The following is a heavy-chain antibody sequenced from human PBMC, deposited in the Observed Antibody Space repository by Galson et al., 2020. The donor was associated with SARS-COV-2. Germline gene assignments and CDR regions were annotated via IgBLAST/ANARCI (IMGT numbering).Heavy chain of an antibody. CDR2: IYSDDRT. CDR3: ARARDSVNGLFDY. Sequence: QLGESLKISCAASGLTVGTNYITWVRQAPGKGLEWVSGIYSDDRTFYAASVRDRFTISRDRTKNTLYLQMNSLRTEDMAVYYCARARDSVNGLFDYWGQGTLVTGSS. J-gene: IGHJ4*02. D-gene: IGHD1-26*01. CDR1: GLTVGTNY. V-gene: IGHV3-66*02.